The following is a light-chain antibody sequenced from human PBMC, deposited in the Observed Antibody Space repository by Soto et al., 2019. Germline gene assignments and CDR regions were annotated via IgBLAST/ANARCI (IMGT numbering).Light chain of an antibody. V-gene: IGKV2-28*01. J-gene: IGKJ1*01. CDR3: MQALQTPWT. Sequence: DIVMTQSPLSLPVTPGEPASISCRSSQSLLYSNGYNYLDWYLQKPGQSPQLLIYLGSNRSSGVPDRFSGSGSGTDLTLKISRVEAEDVGVYYCMQALQTPWTFGQGTKVDIK. CDR2: LGS. CDR1: QSLLYSNGYNY.